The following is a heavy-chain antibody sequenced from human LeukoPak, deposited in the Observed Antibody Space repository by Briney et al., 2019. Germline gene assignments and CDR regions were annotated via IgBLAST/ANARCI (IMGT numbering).Heavy chain of an antibody. J-gene: IGHJ4*02. V-gene: IGHV3-66*01. Sequence: GGSLRLSCAASGFGVSVNYMSWVRQAPGKGLEWVSVPYAGGITKYADSVKGRFTISRDTSDNTLNLQMNDLGAEDSAVYYCAAKGNGYTGIYVFAHWGQGTLVTVSA. CDR3: AAKGNGYTGIYVFAH. CDR1: GFGVSVNY. CDR2: PYAGGIT. D-gene: IGHD1-26*01.